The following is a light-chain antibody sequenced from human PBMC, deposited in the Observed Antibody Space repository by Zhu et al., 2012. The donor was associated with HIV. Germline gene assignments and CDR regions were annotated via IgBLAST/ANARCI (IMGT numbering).Light chain of an antibody. J-gene: IGKJ1*01. CDR1: QSVSSSH. Sequence: IVLTQSPGTLSVSPGERATLSCRASQSVSSSHLAWYQQKPGQGPRLLIYGGSSRATDIPDRFSGSGSGTDFTLTISRLEPEDFALYHCQQYDSSPWTFGQGTKVEI. CDR3: QQYDSSPWT. V-gene: IGKV3-20*01. CDR2: GGS.